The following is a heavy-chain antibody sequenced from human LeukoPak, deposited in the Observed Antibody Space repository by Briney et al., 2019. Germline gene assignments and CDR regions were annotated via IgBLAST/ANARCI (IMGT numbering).Heavy chain of an antibody. D-gene: IGHD4-17*01. CDR2: IYHSGST. Sequence: PSETLSLTCAVSGGSVSSSHWWSWVRQPPGKGLEWIGEIYHSGSTNYNPSLKSRVTISVDKSNNQFSLKLSSVTAADTAVYYCASVKDYGDYGNDYWGQGTQVTVAS. CDR3: ASVKDYGDYGNDY. V-gene: IGHV4-4*02. J-gene: IGHJ4*02. CDR1: GGSVSSSHW.